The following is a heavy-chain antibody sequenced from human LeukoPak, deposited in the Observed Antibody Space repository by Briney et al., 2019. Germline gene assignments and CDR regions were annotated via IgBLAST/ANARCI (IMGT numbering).Heavy chain of an antibody. J-gene: IGHJ6*02. D-gene: IGHD3-3*02. CDR2: ISGSGGST. CDR1: GFTFSSYA. V-gene: IGHV3-23*01. Sequence: GGSLRLSCAASGFTFSSYAMSWVRQAPGKGLEWVSAISGSGGSTYYADSVRGRFTISRDNSKNTVSLQMNSLRVDDTALYMCAKTFLEGPVGIYHYGLDVWGQGTTVTVPS. CDR3: AKTFLEGPVGIYHYGLDV.